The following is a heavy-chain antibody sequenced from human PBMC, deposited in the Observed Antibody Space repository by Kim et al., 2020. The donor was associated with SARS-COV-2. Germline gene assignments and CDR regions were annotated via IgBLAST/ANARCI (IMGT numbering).Heavy chain of an antibody. CDR1: GGSFSGYY. D-gene: IGHD1-26*01. CDR3: ARGVGFDY. CDR2: INHSGST. Sequence: SETLSLTCAVYGGSFSGYYWSWIRQPPGKGLEWIGEINHSGSTNYNPSLKSRVTISVDTSKNQFSLKLSSVTAADTAVYYCARGVGFDYWGQGTLVTVSS. V-gene: IGHV4-34*01. J-gene: IGHJ4*02.